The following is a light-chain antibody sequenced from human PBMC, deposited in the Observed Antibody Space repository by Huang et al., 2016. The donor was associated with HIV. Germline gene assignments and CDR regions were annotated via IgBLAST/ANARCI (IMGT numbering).Light chain of an antibody. J-gene: IGKJ2*01. V-gene: IGKV3-15*01. CDR1: QSVNSK. CDR3: QQYDNWPPYT. CDR2: GAS. Sequence: EIVMTQSPATLSVSPGEKATLSCRASQSVNSKVAWYQQKPGQAPRRLIYGASSRATGIPARFSGSGSGADFTLTISSLQSEDFAVYYCQQYDNWPPYTFGQGTKLEIK.